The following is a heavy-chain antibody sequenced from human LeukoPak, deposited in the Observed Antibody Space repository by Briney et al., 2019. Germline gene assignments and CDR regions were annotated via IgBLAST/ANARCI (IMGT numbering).Heavy chain of an antibody. J-gene: IGHJ4*02. V-gene: IGHV3-11*04. CDR2: ITSSGTTT. CDR3: ARGDEGDTTVLRGGYFDY. CDR1: GFTISDYF. Sequence: GGSLRLSCAASGFTISDYFMTWIRQAPGKGLEYISFITSSGTTTYYADSLKGRFTISRDNAKNSLYLQMDSLRAEDTAVYYCARGDEGDTTVLRGGYFDYRGKGTLVTVSS. D-gene: IGHD4-17*01.